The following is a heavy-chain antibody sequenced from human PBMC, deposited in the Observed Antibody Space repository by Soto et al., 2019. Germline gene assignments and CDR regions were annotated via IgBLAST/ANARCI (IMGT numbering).Heavy chain of an antibody. Sequence: QVQLVQSGAEVKKPGASVKVSCKASGYSFTSYDISWVRQATGQGLEWMGWMNPNSGTSGFAQKFQGRVTMTRNTSINTAHMELSSLRFEDTAVYYCTRDPDYTTARYEFGHWGQGTLVSVPS. CDR2: MNPNSGTS. CDR3: TRDPDYTTARYEFGH. D-gene: IGHD2-2*02. V-gene: IGHV1-8*01. J-gene: IGHJ4*02. CDR1: GYSFTSYD.